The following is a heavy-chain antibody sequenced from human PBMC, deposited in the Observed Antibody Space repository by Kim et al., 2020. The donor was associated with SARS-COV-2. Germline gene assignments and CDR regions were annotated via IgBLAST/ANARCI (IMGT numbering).Heavy chain of an antibody. CDR3: ARGGVIVGYYFDY. Sequence: SETLSLTCAVYGGSFSGYYWSWIRQPPGKGLEWIGEINHSGSTNYNPSLKSRVTISVDTSKNQFSLKLSSVTAADTAVYYCARGGVIVGYYFDYWGQGT. CDR2: INHSGST. J-gene: IGHJ4*02. D-gene: IGHD3-22*01. V-gene: IGHV4-34*01. CDR1: GGSFSGYY.